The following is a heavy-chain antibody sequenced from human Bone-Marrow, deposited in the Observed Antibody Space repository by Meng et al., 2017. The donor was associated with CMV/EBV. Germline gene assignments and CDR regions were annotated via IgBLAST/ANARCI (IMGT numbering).Heavy chain of an antibody. J-gene: IGHJ3*02. CDR2: ISHDGSNK. D-gene: IGHD3-22*01. V-gene: IGHV3-30*04. CDR1: GFTFSSYA. Sequence: GGSLRLSCAASGFTFSSYAMHWVRQAPGKGLEWVAVISHDGSNKYYADSVKGRFTISRGNSKNTLYLQMNSLRAEDTAVYYCARGSSGPWAFDIWGQGTMVTVSS. CDR3: ARGSSGPWAFDI.